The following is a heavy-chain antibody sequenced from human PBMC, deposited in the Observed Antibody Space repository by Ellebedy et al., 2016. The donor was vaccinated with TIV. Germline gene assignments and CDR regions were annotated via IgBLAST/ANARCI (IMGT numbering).Heavy chain of an antibody. D-gene: IGHD3-10*01. V-gene: IGHV3-11*01. Sequence: GESLKISXTASRFNFGDYAMNWVRQAPGKGLEWISYISDSGHHMQYSDSVKGRCTISRDNGRNSLYLQMTNLRADDSAVHFCAREVGSGSYFVYWGQGTLVTASS. J-gene: IGHJ4*02. CDR3: AREVGSGSYFVY. CDR2: ISDSGHHM. CDR1: RFNFGDYA.